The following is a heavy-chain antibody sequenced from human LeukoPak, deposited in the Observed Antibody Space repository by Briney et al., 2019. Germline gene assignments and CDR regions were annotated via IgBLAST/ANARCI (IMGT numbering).Heavy chain of an antibody. Sequence: GGSLRLSCAASGFTFSSYEMNWVRQAPGKGLEWVSYISSSCSTIYYADSVKGRFTISRDNDKHSLYLQMNSLRAEDTAVYYCATLADIFGLVRYRDVWGQGTTVTVSS. CDR2: ISSSCSTI. CDR3: ATLADIFGLVRYRDV. J-gene: IGHJ6*02. V-gene: IGHV3-48*03. D-gene: IGHD3-3*01. CDR1: GFTFSSYE.